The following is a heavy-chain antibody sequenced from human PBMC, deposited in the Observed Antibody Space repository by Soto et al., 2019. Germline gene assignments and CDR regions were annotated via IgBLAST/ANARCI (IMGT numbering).Heavy chain of an antibody. J-gene: IGHJ6*03. V-gene: IGHV3-13*01. CDR1: GFTFSSYD. CDR2: IGTAGDT. D-gene: IGHD3-16*01. Sequence: GGSLRLSCAASGFTFSSYDMHWVRQATGKGLEWVSSIGTAGDTYYPGSVKGRFTISRENAKNSLYLQMNSLRAGDTAVYYCDRGLGVYYYMDVWGKGTTVTVSS. CDR3: DRGLGVYYYMDV.